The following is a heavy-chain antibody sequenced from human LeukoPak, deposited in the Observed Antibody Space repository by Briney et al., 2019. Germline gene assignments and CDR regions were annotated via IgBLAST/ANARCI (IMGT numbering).Heavy chain of an antibody. Sequence: GRSLRLSCAASGFTFSSYAMHWVRQAPGKGLEWVAVISYDGSNNYYADSVKGRFTISRDNSKNTLYLQMNSLRAEDTAVYYCARPKRVATIQYYFDYWGQGTLVTVSS. J-gene: IGHJ4*02. CDR3: ARPKRVATIQYYFDY. V-gene: IGHV3-30*04. CDR2: ISYDGSNN. D-gene: IGHD5-12*01. CDR1: GFTFSSYA.